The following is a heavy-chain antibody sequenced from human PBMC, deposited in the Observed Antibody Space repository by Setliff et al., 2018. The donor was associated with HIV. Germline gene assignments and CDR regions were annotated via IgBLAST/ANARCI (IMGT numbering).Heavy chain of an antibody. CDR1: GGSISRGDYY. Sequence: SETLSLTCTVSGGSISRGDYYWNWIRQPAGKGLEWIGHIYTSGSTSGSTYYNPSLKSRVIISVDMSKNQFSLNLNSVTAADTAVYHCARGDTAMVRFFDYWGQGTLVTVSS. D-gene: IGHD5-18*01. J-gene: IGHJ4*02. V-gene: IGHV4-61*09. CDR3: ARGDTAMVRFFDY. CDR2: IYTSGSTSGST.